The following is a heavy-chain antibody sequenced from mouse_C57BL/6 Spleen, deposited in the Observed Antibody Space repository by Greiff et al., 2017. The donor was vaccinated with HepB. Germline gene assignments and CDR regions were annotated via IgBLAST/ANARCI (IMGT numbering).Heavy chain of an antibody. CDR1: GYSFTSYY. CDR3: ARGYSNYLYAMDY. D-gene: IGHD2-5*01. V-gene: IGHV1-66*01. Sequence: VQLQQSGPELVKPGASVKISCKASGYSFTSYYIHWVKQRPGQGLEWIGWIYPGSGNTKYNEKFKGKATLTADTSSSTAYMQLSSLTSEDSAVYYCARGYSNYLYAMDYWGQGTSVTVSS. CDR2: IYPGSGNT. J-gene: IGHJ4*01.